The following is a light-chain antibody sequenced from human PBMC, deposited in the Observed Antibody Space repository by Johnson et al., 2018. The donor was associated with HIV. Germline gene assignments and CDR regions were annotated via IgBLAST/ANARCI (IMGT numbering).Light chain of an antibody. CDR1: DSNIGNNY. V-gene: IGLV1-51*02. Sequence: QSVLTQPPSVSAAPGQKVTISCFGSDSNIGNNYVSWYQQLPGTAPKLLIYKNDQRPSGISDRFSGSKSGTSATLGITGLQTGDEADYYCGTWDSSLSAEVFGTGTKVTFL. J-gene: IGLJ1*01. CDR3: GTWDSSLSAEV. CDR2: KND.